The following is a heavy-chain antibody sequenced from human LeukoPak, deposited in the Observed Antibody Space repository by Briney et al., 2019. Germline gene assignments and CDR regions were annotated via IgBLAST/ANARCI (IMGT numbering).Heavy chain of an antibody. D-gene: IGHD4-17*01. V-gene: IGHV1-18*04. CDR1: GYTFTSYG. CDR3: ASGHDYGDYRPSIDY. J-gene: IGHJ4*02. CDR2: ISAYNGNT. Sequence: GASVKVSCKASGYTFTSYGISWVRQAPGQGLEWMGWISAYNGNTNYAQKLQGRVTMTTDTSTSTAYMELRSLRSEDTAVYYCASGHDYGDYRPSIDYWGQGTLVTVSS.